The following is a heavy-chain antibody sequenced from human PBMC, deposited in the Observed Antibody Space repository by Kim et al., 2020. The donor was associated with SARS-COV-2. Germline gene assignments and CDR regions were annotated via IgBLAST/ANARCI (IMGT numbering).Heavy chain of an antibody. V-gene: IGHV4-39*01. CDR2: IYYSGST. Sequence: SETLSLTCTVSGGSISSSSYYWGWIRQPPGKGLEWIGSIYYSGSTYYNPSLKSRVTISVDTSKNQFSLKLSSVTAADTAVYYCARLGSGGRRYNWNYVPDDSFDIWGQGTMVTVSS. CDR1: GGSISSSSYY. J-gene: IGHJ3*02. CDR3: ARLGSGGRRYNWNYVPDDSFDI. D-gene: IGHD1-7*01.